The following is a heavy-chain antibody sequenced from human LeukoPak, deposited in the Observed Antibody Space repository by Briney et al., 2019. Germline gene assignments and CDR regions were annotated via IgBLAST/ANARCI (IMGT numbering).Heavy chain of an antibody. V-gene: IGHV4-39*01. CDR1: GGSISSSSYY. Sequence: SETLSLTCTVSGGSISSSSYYWGWIRQPPGKGLEWIGCIYYSGSTYYNPSLKSRVTISVGTSKNQFSLKVSSVTAADTAVYYCASVVPAADDAFHIWGQGTMVTVSS. D-gene: IGHD2-2*01. J-gene: IGHJ3*02. CDR3: ASVVPAADDAFHI. CDR2: IYYSGST.